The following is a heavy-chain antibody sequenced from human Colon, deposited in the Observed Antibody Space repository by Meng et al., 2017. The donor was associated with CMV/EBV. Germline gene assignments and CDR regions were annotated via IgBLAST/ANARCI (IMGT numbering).Heavy chain of an antibody. CDR1: ALTFTNSA. Sequence: GGSLRLSCAASALTFTNSAMSWVRQAPGKGLEWVSSISPNGDRTYYADSVKGRITISRDNSKDSLYLQMNSLRVDDTGLYYCLRTPPRIVDVLGAANWLDAWGQGTLVTVSS. CDR2: ISPNGDRT. D-gene: IGHD3-3*02. CDR3: LRTPPRIVDVLGAANWLDA. V-gene: IGHV3-23*01. J-gene: IGHJ5*02.